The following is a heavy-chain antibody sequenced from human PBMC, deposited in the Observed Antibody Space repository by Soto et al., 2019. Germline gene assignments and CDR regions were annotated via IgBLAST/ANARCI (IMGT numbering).Heavy chain of an antibody. CDR3: AKDDAPSAPSIFDC. D-gene: IGHD1-26*01. Sequence: GGSLRLSCAASGFTFRSFGMFWVRQAPGKGLEWVGVISYDGSNQYYADSVKGRFIITRDNSENTLYLQINSLRAEDTAVYYCAKDDAPSAPSIFDCWGQGTLVTVSS. J-gene: IGHJ4*02. CDR1: GFTFRSFG. V-gene: IGHV3-30*18. CDR2: ISYDGSNQ.